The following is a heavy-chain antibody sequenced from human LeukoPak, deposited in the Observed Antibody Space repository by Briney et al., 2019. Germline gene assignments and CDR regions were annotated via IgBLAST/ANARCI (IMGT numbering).Heavy chain of an antibody. V-gene: IGHV1-46*01. CDR3: ARDLLAAAGTAYYFDY. CDR1: GYTLTGYY. J-gene: IGHJ4*02. CDR2: INPSGGST. D-gene: IGHD6-13*01. Sequence: ASVKVSCKASGYTLTGYYMHWVRQAPGQGLEWMGIINPSGGSTSYAQKFQGRVTMTRDTSTSTVYMELSSLRSEDTAVYYCARDLLAAAGTAYYFDYWGQGTLVTVSS.